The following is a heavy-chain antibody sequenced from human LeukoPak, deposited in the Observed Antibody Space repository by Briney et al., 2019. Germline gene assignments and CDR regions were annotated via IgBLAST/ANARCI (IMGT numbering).Heavy chain of an antibody. V-gene: IGHV4-39*01. Sequence: SETLSLTCTVSGGPISSSSYYWGWIRQPPGKGLEWTGSIYYSGSTYYNPSLKSRVTISVDTSKNQFSLKLSSVTAADTAVYYCARQAIFGVVIDWFDPWGQGTLVTVSS. D-gene: IGHD3-3*01. CDR1: GGPISSSSYY. CDR2: IYYSGST. J-gene: IGHJ5*02. CDR3: ARQAIFGVVIDWFDP.